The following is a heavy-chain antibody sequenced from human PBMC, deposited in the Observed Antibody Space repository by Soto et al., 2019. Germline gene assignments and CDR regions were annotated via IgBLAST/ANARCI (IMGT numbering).Heavy chain of an antibody. V-gene: IGHV5-51*01. CDR2: IYPGDSDT. D-gene: IGHD2-2*01. J-gene: IGHJ6*02. Sequence: GESLKISCKGSGYSFTSYWIGWVRQMPGKGLEWMGIIYPGDSDTRYSPSFQGQVTISADKSISTAYLQWSSLKASDTAMYYCARSHQLLSPYYYYGMHVWGQGTTVTVSS. CDR3: ARSHQLLSPYYYYGMHV. CDR1: GYSFTSYW.